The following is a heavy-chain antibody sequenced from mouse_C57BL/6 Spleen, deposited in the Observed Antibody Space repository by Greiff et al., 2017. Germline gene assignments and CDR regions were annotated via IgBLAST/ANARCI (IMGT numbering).Heavy chain of an antibody. CDR2: ISYDGSN. CDR3: ARALPYWYFDV. Sequence: EVKLQESGPGLVKPSQSLSLTCSVTGYSITSGYYWNWIRQFPGNKLEWMGYISYDGSNNYNPSLKNRISITRDTSKNQFFLKLNSVTTEDTATYYCARALPYWYFDVWGTGTTVTVSS. J-gene: IGHJ1*03. D-gene: IGHD5-1*01. CDR1: GYSITSGYY. V-gene: IGHV3-6*01.